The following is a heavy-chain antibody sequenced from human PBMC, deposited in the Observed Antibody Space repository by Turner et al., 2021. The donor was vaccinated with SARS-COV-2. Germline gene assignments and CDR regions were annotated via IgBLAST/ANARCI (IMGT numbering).Heavy chain of an antibody. CDR2: IYYSRST. CDR1: GGSISSSSYY. D-gene: IGHD2-15*01. V-gene: IGHV4-39*01. CDR3: AGEVVVVATTHYGVDV. J-gene: IGHJ6*02. Sequence: QLQLRESGPGLGKPSETLSPTGPVSGGSISSSSYYWGWTRQPPGKGLEWIGSIYYSRSTYYTPSLKSRVTISVDTSKNQFSLKLSSVTAADTAVYYCAGEVVVVATTHYGVDVWGQGTTVTVSS.